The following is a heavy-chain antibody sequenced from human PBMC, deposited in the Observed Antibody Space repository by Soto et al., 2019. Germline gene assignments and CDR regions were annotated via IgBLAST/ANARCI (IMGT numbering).Heavy chain of an antibody. J-gene: IGHJ4*02. D-gene: IGHD2-15*01. Sequence: QVQLVQSGAEVKKPGASVKVSCKASGYTFTSYDINWVRQATGQGLEWMGWMNPNSGNTGYAQKFKGRVTMTRNTSISTAYMELSSLRSEDTAVYYCARGPHCSGGSCYGYYFDYWGQGTLVTVSS. CDR3: ARGPHCSGGSCYGYYFDY. CDR1: GYTFTSYD. CDR2: MNPNSGNT. V-gene: IGHV1-8*01.